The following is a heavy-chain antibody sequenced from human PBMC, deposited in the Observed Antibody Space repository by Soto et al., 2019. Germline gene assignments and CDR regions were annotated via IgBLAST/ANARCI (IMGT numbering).Heavy chain of an antibody. CDR1: GGIFHGYG. CDR3: ARDGIGGTVFRGYLDY. Sequence: GGSLRLSCAVPGGIFHGYGMHWVRQAPGKGLEWVAIIRFDGSNEEYADSVKGRFTISRDNSKSTLYLQMNTLGAEDTAVYYCARDGIGGTVFRGYLDYWGRGTVVTVS. D-gene: IGHD1-7*01. J-gene: IGHJ4*02. V-gene: IGHV3-33*01. CDR2: IRFDGSNE.